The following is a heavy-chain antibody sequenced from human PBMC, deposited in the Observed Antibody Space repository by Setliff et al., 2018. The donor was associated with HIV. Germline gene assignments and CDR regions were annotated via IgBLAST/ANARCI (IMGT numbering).Heavy chain of an antibody. V-gene: IGHV4-59*08. Sequence: PSETLSLTCSVSGGSISSYYWSWIRQPPGKGLEWIGYIYYSGSTNYNPSLESRVTISVDTSKNQFSLKLSSVTAADTAMYYCARHWGYSYGIDYWGRGIPVTVSS. CDR3: ARHWGYSYGIDY. D-gene: IGHD5-18*01. CDR2: IYYSGST. J-gene: IGHJ4*02. CDR1: GGSISSYY.